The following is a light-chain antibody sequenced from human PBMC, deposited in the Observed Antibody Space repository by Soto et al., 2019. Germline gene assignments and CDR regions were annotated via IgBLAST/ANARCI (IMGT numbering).Light chain of an antibody. J-gene: IGKJ1*01. CDR2: AAS. Sequence: AIRMTQSPSSFSASTGDRVTITCRASQGISSYLAWYQQKPGKAPKLLIYAASTLQSGVPSRFSGSESGTDFHLTISCLQSEDFATYYCQQYYSYPRTFGQGTKVEIK. CDR3: QQYYSYPRT. V-gene: IGKV1-8*01. CDR1: QGISSY.